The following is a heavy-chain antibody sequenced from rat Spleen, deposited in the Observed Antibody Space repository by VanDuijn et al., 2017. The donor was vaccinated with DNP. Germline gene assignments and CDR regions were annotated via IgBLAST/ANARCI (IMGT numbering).Heavy chain of an antibody. V-gene: IGHV3-1*01. CDR1: GYSITSNY. CDR2: ITYSGRN. Sequence: EVQLQESGPGLVKSSQSLSLTCSVTGYSITSNYWGWIRKFPGNKMEWIGHITYSGRNNYNPSIKSRISITRDTSKNQFFLHLNSVTTEDTATYYCARWVWYFDYWGQGIIVTVSS. J-gene: IGHJ2*01. CDR3: ARWVWYFDY.